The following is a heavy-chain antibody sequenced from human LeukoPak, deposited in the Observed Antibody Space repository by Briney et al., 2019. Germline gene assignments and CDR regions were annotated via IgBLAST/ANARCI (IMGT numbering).Heavy chain of an antibody. CDR2: ISYDGSNK. Sequence: GGSLRLSCAASGFTFSSYGMHWVRQAPGKGLEWVAVISYDGSNKYYADSVEGRFTISRDNSKNTLYLQMNSLRAEDTAVYYCAKDLSGGYDSYFDYWGQGTLVTVSS. D-gene: IGHD5-12*01. J-gene: IGHJ4*02. V-gene: IGHV3-30*18. CDR3: AKDLSGGYDSYFDY. CDR1: GFTFSSYG.